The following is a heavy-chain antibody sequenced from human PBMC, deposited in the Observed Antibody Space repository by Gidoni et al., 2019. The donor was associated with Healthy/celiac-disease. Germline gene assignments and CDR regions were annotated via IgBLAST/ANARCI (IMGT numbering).Heavy chain of an antibody. J-gene: IGHJ3*02. CDR2: IWNDGSNK. V-gene: IGHV3-33*01. CDR1: GSTFSSDG. D-gene: IGHD3-22*01. CDR3: ASMGYDSSSDAFDI. Sequence: QVQLVESGGGVVQPGRSLRLSCAASGSTFSSDGMHWVRQAPGKGVEWVAVIWNDGSNKYYAESVKGRFTISRDNSKNTLYLQMNSLRAEDTAVYYCASMGYDSSSDAFDIWGQGTMVTVSS.